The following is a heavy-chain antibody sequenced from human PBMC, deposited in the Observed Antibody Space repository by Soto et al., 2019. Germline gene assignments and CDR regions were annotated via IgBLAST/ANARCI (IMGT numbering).Heavy chain of an antibody. D-gene: IGHD3-3*01. CDR3: ASGRFGEWLLKY. J-gene: IGHJ4*02. CDR1: GYTFTTYD. CDR2: MNPSTGNT. Sequence: QVQLVQSGAEVKKPGASVKVSCMASGYTFTTYDIHWVRQATGQGLEWMGWMNPSTGNTGYAQQFLGRVTMTRDTSISTAYMKLSSLTSEDTAVFYCASGRFGEWLLKYWGQGTLVTVSS. V-gene: IGHV1-8*01.